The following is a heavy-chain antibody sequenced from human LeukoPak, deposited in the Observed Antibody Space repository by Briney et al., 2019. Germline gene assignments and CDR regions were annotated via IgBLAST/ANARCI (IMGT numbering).Heavy chain of an antibody. V-gene: IGHV3-23*01. CDR1: GFTISSYA. CDR3: AKGHYYGSGSLDY. D-gene: IGHD3-10*01. Sequence: GGSLRLSCAASGFTISSYAMSWVRQAPGKGLEWVSVISGSGGSTYYADSVKGRFTIPRDNSKNTLYLQMNSLRAEDTAVCYCAKGHYYGSGSLDYWGQGTLVTVSS. CDR2: ISGSGGST. J-gene: IGHJ4*02.